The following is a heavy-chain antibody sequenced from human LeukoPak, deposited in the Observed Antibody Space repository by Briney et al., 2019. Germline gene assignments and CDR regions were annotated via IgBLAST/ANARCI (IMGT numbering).Heavy chain of an antibody. CDR2: VHPNGGST. V-gene: IGHV1-8*01. CDR3: ARGPRNDP. Sequence: ASVKVSCKTSGYPFTTWEINWVRQAAGQGLEWMGWVHPNGGSTAYAQKFQGRVTMTRDTSISTAYMELSGLTSDDTAVYFCARGPRNDPWGQGTLVTVSS. CDR1: GYPFTTWE. J-gene: IGHJ5*02. D-gene: IGHD1-14*01.